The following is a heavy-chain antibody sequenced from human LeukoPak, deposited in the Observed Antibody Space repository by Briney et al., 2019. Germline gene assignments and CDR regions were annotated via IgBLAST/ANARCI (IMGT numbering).Heavy chain of an antibody. D-gene: IGHD3-10*01. CDR2: IIPIFGTA. Sequence: GASVKVSCKASGGTFSSYAISWVRQAPGQGLEWMGGIIPIFGTANYAQKFQGRVTITADESTSTAYMELSSLRSEDTAVYYCASAGHGSGSCYYYYYMDVWGKGTTVTVSS. V-gene: IGHV1-69*13. CDR3: ASAGHGSGSCYYYYYMDV. J-gene: IGHJ6*03. CDR1: GGTFSSYA.